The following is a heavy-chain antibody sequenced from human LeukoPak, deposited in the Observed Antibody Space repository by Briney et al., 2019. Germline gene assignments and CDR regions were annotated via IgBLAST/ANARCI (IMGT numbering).Heavy chain of an antibody. Sequence: GSLGLSRAGSGLTLRYYLMHLVRQTPGKGPVLVSHINSDGSDRNHADSVKGRFTISRDNAKNTLYLQMNSLRAEDTAVYFCAREDGSGRPTHYYMDVWGKGTTVTVSS. D-gene: IGHD3-10*01. CDR1: GLTLRYYL. CDR3: AREDGSGRPTHYYMDV. CDR2: INSDGSDR. V-gene: IGHV3-74*01. J-gene: IGHJ6*03.